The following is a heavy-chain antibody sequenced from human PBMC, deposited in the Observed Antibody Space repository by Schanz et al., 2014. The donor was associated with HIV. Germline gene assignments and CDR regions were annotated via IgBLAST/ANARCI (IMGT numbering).Heavy chain of an antibody. J-gene: IGHJ4*02. V-gene: IGHV1-2*02. CDR2: INPNSGGT. CDR3: ARGGGYDPCFPAD. D-gene: IGHD5-12*01. Sequence: QVHLVQSGAEVKKPGASVKVSCKASGYTFTDYYMHWVRQAPGQGLEWMGWINPNSGGTHYAQNFQGRVTMTRDTSISTAYMELSRLRSDDTAVYYCARGGGYDPCFPADWGQGTMVTVSS. CDR1: GYTFTDYY.